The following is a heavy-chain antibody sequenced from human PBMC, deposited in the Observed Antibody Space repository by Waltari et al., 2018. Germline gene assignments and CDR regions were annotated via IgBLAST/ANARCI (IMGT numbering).Heavy chain of an antibody. D-gene: IGHD4-4*01. J-gene: IGHJ4*02. V-gene: IGHV4-59*01. CDR3: ARGTVTTGFDY. Sequence: QVQLQESGPGLVKPSETLSLTCTVSGGSISSYYWSWIRQPPGKGLEWIGYIYYSGSTNYNPSLKSRVTISVDTSKNQFSLKLSSVTAADTAVYYCARGTVTTGFDYWGQGTLVTVSS. CDR1: GGSISSYY. CDR2: IYYSGST.